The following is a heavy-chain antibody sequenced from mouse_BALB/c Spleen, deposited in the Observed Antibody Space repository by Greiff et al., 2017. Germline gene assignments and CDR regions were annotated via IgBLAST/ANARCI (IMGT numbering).Heavy chain of an antibody. V-gene: IGHV14-3*02. J-gene: IGHJ1*01. CDR2: IDPANGNT. CDR3: GRGYGYCFDV. Sequence: VQLKQSGAELVKPGASVKLSCTASGFTFNDSYMHWVQQRPEQGLEWIGRIDPANGNTKYDPKFQGKATITADTSSNTAYLQLSSLTSEDTAVYCCGRGYGYCFDVWGAGTTVTVSS. CDR1: GFTFNDSY. D-gene: IGHD1-2*01.